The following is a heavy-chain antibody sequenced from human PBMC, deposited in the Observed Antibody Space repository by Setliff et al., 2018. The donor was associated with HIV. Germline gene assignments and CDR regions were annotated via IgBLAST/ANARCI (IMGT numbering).Heavy chain of an antibody. CDR3: AKPAIVVVNGLFDY. J-gene: IGHJ4*02. D-gene: IGHD2-2*01. CDR1: GFTFSNYA. V-gene: IGHV3-23*01. CDR2: ISGSGGST. Sequence: HPGGSLRLSCAASGFTFSNYAMNWVRQAPGKGLEWVSAISGSGGSTYYADSVKGRFTISRDNSKNTLYLQMNSLRAEDTAVYYCAKPAIVVVNGLFDYWGQGTLVTVSS.